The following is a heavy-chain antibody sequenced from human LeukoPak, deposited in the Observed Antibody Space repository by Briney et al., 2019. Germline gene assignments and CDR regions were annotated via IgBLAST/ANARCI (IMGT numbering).Heavy chain of an antibody. D-gene: IGHD6-13*01. CDR3: ARAVTRQQLVGY. V-gene: IGHV4-59*01. J-gene: IGHJ4*02. CDR2: IYYSGST. Sequence: RASETLSLTCTLSGGSISSYYWSWIRQPPGKGLEWIGYIYYSGSTNYNPSLKSRVTISVDTSKNQFSLKLSSVTAADTAVYYCARAVTRQQLVGYWGQGTLVTVSS. CDR1: GGSISSYY.